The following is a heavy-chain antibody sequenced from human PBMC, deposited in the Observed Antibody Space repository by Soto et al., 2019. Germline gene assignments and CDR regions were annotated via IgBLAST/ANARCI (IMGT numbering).Heavy chain of an antibody. V-gene: IGHV3-21*01. J-gene: IGHJ6*02. CDR1: GFTFSSYS. D-gene: IGHD6-6*01. CDR3: ARDGRISSSSPSYYYGMDV. CDR2: ISSSSSYI. Sequence: KSGGSLRLSCAASGFTFSSYSMNWVRQAPGKGLEWVSSISSSSSYIYYADSVKGRFTISRDNAKNSLYLQMNSLRAEDTAVYYCARDGRISSSSPSYYYGMDVWGQGTTVTVSS.